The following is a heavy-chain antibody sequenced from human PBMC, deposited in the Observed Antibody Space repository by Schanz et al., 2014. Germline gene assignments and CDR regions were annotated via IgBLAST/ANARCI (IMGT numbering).Heavy chain of an antibody. V-gene: IGHV3-30*14. D-gene: IGHD4-17*01. J-gene: IGHJ4*02. CDR3: ARPRFDYGEVDY. CDR2: ISYDGSNK. CDR1: GFTLSSYA. Sequence: GQLAESGGGLVQPGGSLRLSCAAYGFTLSSYAMHWVRQAPGKGLEWVAVISYDGSNKYYADSVKGRFTISRDSGQNSLYLQMNSLRARDTAVYYCARPRFDYGEVDYWGQGTLVTVSS.